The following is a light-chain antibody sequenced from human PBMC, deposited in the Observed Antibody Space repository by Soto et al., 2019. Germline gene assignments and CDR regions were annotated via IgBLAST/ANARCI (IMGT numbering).Light chain of an antibody. CDR1: QSIRSY. Sequence: DIRMTQSPSSLSASVGDRVTITCRASQSIRSYLNWSQQKPGKAPKLLIYAASSLQSGVTSRFSGSGSGTDFTLTISSLQPEDFATYYCQQTNSFPFTFGPGTKVYIK. J-gene: IGKJ3*01. CDR3: QQTNSFPFT. V-gene: IGKV1-39*01. CDR2: AAS.